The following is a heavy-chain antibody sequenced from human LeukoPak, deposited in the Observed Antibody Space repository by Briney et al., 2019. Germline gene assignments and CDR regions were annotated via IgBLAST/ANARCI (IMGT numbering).Heavy chain of an antibody. CDR2: IIPICGIA. J-gene: IGHJ4*02. V-gene: IGHV1-69*04. D-gene: IGHD6-13*01. CDR1: GGTFSSHS. Sequence: SVKVSCKASGGTFSSHSISWVRQPPGRGLEWMGRIIPICGIANYAQKFQGRVTITADKSTSTAYVELSSLRSEDTAVYYCARDQDSSSSGDYWGQGTLVTVSS. CDR3: ARDQDSSSSGDY.